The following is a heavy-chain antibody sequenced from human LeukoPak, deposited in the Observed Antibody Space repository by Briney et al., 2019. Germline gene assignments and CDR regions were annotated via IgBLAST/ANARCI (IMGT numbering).Heavy chain of an antibody. Sequence: GGSLRLSCAASGFTFSSYAMTWVRQAPGKGRQWVSTIRATAGTTYYADSVQGRFTISRDNSKNTVFLQMNSLRAEDTAVYYCAKGGYTSHYDYWGQGTLVTVSS. J-gene: IGHJ4*02. CDR1: GFTFSSYA. V-gene: IGHV3-23*01. CDR2: IRATAGTT. D-gene: IGHD5-12*01. CDR3: AKGGYTSHYDY.